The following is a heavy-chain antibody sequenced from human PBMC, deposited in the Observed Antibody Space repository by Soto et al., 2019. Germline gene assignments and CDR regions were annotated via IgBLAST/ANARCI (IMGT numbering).Heavy chain of an antibody. CDR2: IYYSGST. D-gene: IGHD5-18*01. J-gene: IGHJ4*02. V-gene: IGHV4-30-4*01. CDR3: ARGYSYGRFDFDY. CDR1: GGSISSGDYY. Sequence: LSLTCTVSGGSISSGDYYWSWIRQPPGKGLEWIGYIYYSGSTYYNPSLKSRVTISVDTSKNQFSLKLSSVTAADTAVYYCARGYSYGRFDFDYWGQGTLVTVSS.